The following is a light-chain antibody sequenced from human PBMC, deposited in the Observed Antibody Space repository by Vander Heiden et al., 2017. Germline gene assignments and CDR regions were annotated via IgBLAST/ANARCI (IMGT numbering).Light chain of an antibody. CDR2: AAC. Sequence: DIQMTQSPSSLSASVGNRVTISCRASQSISSYLDWYQPKPGKAPKLLIYAACNLRSGVPSRFSGRGAGTDSTPTSNRLQAEDVATYCCQQSCSSPYTFGQGTKLEIK. V-gene: IGKV1-39*01. J-gene: IGKJ2*01. CDR1: QSISSY. CDR3: QQSCSSPYT.